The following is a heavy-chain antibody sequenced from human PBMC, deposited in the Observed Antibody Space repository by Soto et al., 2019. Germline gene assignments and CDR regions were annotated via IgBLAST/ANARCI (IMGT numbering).Heavy chain of an antibody. CDR2: IYYSGST. CDR1: GGSISSSSYY. CDR3: ARMGGADYYGMDV. J-gene: IGHJ6*02. D-gene: IGHD1-26*01. V-gene: IGHV4-39*01. Sequence: QLQLQESGPGLVKPSETLSLTCTVSGGSISSSSYYWGWIRQPPGKGLEWIGSIYYSGSTYYNPSLKSRVTISVDTSKNQFSLKLSSVTAADTAVYYCARMGGADYYGMDVWGQGTTVTVSS.